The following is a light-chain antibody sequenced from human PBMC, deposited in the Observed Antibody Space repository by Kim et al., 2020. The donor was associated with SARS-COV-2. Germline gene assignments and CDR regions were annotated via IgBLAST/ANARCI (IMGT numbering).Light chain of an antibody. J-gene: IGKJ1*01. CDR2: GAS. V-gene: IGKV3-15*01. CDR1: QSVSSN. CDR3: QQYHNWPLT. Sequence: EIVMTQSPATLSVSPGERATLSCRASQSVSSNLAWYQQKPGQAPRLLIYGASTRATGIPARFSGSGSGTEFTLTINSLQSEDFAVYSCQQYHNWPLTFGQGTKVDIK.